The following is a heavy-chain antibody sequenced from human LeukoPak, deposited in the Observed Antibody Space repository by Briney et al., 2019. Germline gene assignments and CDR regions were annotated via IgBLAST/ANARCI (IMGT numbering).Heavy chain of an antibody. CDR1: GGPISTSDYY. V-gene: IGHV4-30-4*01. D-gene: IGHD3-3*01. CDR2: IFYSGNT. Sequence: SETLSLTCTVSGGPISTSDYYWNWIRQPPGKGLEWIGYIFYSGNTYYNPSLKSRVTISVDRSKNQFSLKLSSVTAADTAVYYCARGGGDYDFWSGLYYFDYWGQGTLVTVSS. CDR3: ARGGGDYDFWSGLYYFDY. J-gene: IGHJ4*02.